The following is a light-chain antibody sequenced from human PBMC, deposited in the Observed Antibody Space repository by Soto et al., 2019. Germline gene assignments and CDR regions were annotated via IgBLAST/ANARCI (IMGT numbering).Light chain of an antibody. J-gene: IGKJ5*01. CDR1: QSVGTY. Sequence: EIVLTQSPATLSLSPGERATLSCRASQSVGTYLAWYHQKPGQAPRLLIYDASNRATGIPARFSGSGSGTDFTLTISSLEPEDFAVYYCQQRSNWPITFGQGTRLEI. V-gene: IGKV3-11*01. CDR3: QQRSNWPIT. CDR2: DAS.